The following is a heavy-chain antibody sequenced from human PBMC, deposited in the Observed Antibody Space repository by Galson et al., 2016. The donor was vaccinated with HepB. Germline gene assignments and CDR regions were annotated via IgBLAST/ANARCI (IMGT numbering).Heavy chain of an antibody. D-gene: IGHD6-19*01. CDR1: GFTFSSYG. V-gene: IGHV3-30*18. CDR3: AKQIYTMEQWLVPEFDN. Sequence: SLRLSCAASGFTFSSYGMHWVRQAPGKGLEWVAVISYDGSNKYHADSGKGPFTISRDNSKNTLYLQMNSLRAEDTAVYYCAKQIYTMEQWLVPEFDNWGRGTLVTVSS. J-gene: IGHJ4*02. CDR2: ISYDGSNK.